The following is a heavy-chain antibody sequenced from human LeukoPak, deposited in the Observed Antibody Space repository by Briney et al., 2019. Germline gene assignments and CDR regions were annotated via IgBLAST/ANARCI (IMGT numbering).Heavy chain of an antibody. CDR2: IWYDGSNK. V-gene: IGHV3-33*01. CDR3: ARTLGFYDAFDI. CDR1: GFTFSSYG. D-gene: IGHD7-27*01. Sequence: GGSLRLSCAASGFTFSSYGMHWVRQAPGKGLEWVAVIWYDGSNKYYADSVKGRFTISRDNSKNTLYLQMNSLRAEDTAVYYCARTLGFYDAFDIWGQGTMVTVSS. J-gene: IGHJ3*02.